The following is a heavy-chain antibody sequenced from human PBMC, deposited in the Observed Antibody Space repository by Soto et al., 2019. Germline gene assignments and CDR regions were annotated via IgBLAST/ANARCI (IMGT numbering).Heavy chain of an antibody. Sequence: SETLSLTCTVSGGSMNDYYWSWIRQPAGKGLEWIGRIFTSGNTNYNPSLRSRLTMSVDTSTNQVSLRLTSVTAADTAVYYCASGRLVSRYYGLDVWGQGTTVTVSS. CDR2: IFTSGNT. CDR3: ASGRLVSRYYGLDV. CDR1: GGSMNDYY. J-gene: IGHJ6*02. V-gene: IGHV4-4*07. D-gene: IGHD6-6*01.